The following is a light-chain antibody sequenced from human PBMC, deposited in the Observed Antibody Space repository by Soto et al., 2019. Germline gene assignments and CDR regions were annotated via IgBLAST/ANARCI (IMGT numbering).Light chain of an antibody. J-gene: IGKJ1*01. CDR2: KIS. V-gene: IGKV2-24*01. Sequence: DIVMTQTPLSSPVTLGQPASISCRSSQSLVDSDGNTHLSWLQQRPGQPPSLLIYKISNRFSGVPDRFSGSGAGADFTLNISRVEAEDVGLYCCLHTARFPRTFGQGTKVEIK. CDR1: QSLVDSDGNTH. CDR3: LHTARFPRT.